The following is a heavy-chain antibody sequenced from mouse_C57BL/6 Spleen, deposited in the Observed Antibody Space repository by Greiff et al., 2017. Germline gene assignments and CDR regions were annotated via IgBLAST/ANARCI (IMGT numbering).Heavy chain of an antibody. Sequence: QVQLQQSGAELVRPGASVTLSCKASGYTFTDYEMHWVKQTPVHGLEWIGAIDPETGGTAYNQKFKGKAILTADKSSSTAYMELRSLTSEDSAVYYCTRSGSNWDVVYAMDYWGQGTSVTVSS. CDR3: TRSGSNWDVVYAMDY. CDR2: IDPETGGT. D-gene: IGHD4-1*01. J-gene: IGHJ4*01. CDR1: GYTFTDYE. V-gene: IGHV1-15*01.